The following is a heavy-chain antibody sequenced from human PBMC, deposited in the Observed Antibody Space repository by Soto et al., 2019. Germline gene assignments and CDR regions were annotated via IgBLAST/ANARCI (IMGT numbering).Heavy chain of an antibody. J-gene: IGHJ4*02. CDR3: AKEDTSSGSLDY. V-gene: IGHV3-23*01. CDR1: GFPFGENA. CDR2: ISDSGATT. D-gene: IGHD6-19*01. Sequence: GGSLRLSCAASGFPFGENAMSWVRQAPGKGLEWVSGISDSGATTYYAHSVRGRFTISRDNSKNTLYLQMKSMRAEDSASYYCAKEDTSSGSLDYWGQGALVTVYS.